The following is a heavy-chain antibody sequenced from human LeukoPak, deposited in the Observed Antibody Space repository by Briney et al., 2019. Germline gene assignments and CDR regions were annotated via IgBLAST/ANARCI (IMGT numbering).Heavy chain of an antibody. J-gene: IGHJ6*02. D-gene: IGHD3-3*01. CDR1: GFTCSTYV. CDR3: ARAYYDFWSGQNYYYYGMDV. Sequence: GGSLRLSCAASGFTCSTYVMSWVRQAPGKGLEWLSLILHNGDSTYYADSVKGRFTITRDNSKNTLYLQMNSLRAEDTAVYYCARAYYDFWSGQNYYYYGMDVWGQGTTVTVSS. V-gene: IGHV3-23*01. CDR2: ILHNGDST.